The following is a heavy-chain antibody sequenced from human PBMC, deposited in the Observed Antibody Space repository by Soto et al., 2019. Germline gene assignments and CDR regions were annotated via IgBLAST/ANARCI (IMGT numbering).Heavy chain of an antibody. V-gene: IGHV1-18*01. D-gene: IGHD6-13*01. CDR2: ISAYKGRT. CDR1: GYTFYSHG. J-gene: IGHJ4*02. CDR3: ARSIAAAVDFDY. Sequence: ASVEVSRKASGYTFYSHGITWVRQAPGQGLEWMGWISAYKGRTDYAQRVQGRVTMTTDTSTSTAYMELRSLRSDDTAVYYCARSIAAAVDFDYWGQGTLVTVSS.